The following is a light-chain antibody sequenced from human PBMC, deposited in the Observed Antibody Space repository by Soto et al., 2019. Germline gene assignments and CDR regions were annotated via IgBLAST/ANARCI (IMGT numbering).Light chain of an antibody. V-gene: IGLV1-51*01. CDR3: GSWDNSLKIVV. CDR1: ESNVGSNF. Sequence: QSVLTQPPSLSAVPGQTVTISCSGSESNVGSNFVSWYQQLPGTAPKLLIYDIDKRPSGIPDRFSGSKSGTSATLGITGLQTGDEADYYCGSWDNSLKIVVFGGGTKLTVL. J-gene: IGLJ2*01. CDR2: DID.